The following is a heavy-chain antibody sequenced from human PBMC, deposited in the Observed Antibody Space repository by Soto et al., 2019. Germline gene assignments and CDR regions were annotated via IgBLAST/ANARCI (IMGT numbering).Heavy chain of an antibody. J-gene: IGHJ4*02. V-gene: IGHV3-30*03. D-gene: IGHD5-18*01. CDR3: ARYSYGSSGPFEY. Sequence: PGGSLRLSCAASGFTFSSYGMHWVRQAPGKGLDWVAVISYDGSNKYYADSVKGRFTISRDNSENTLYLLMNSLRAEDTAVYYCARYSYGSSGPFEYWGQGPLVTVYS. CDR1: GFTFSSYG. CDR2: ISYDGSNK.